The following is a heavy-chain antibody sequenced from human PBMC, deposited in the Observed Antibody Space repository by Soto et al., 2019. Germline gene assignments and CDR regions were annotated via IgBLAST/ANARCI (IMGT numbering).Heavy chain of an antibody. J-gene: IGHJ5*02. D-gene: IGHD4-17*01. V-gene: IGHV4-30-4*01. Sequence: SETLSLTCTVSGGSISSGDYYWSWIRQPPGKGLEWIGYIYYGGSTYYNQSLKSRVTISVDTSKNQFSLKLSSVTAADTSVYYCARVYGDLLYNWFDPWGQGTLVTVSS. CDR1: GGSISSGDYY. CDR3: ARVYGDLLYNWFDP. CDR2: IYYGGST.